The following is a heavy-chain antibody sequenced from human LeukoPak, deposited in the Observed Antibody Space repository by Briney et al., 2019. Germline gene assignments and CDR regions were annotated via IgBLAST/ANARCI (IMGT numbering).Heavy chain of an antibody. D-gene: IGHD3-10*01. CDR3: ARDGFFGSGIVGAFDI. Sequence: ASVKVSCKASGYTFSSYGISWVRQAPGQRPEWMGWISAYNGNTNYAQKFQGRVTMITDTSTSTAYMELRSLRSDDTAVYYCARDGFFGSGIVGAFDIWGQETMVTVSS. J-gene: IGHJ3*02. V-gene: IGHV1-18*01. CDR2: ISAYNGNT. CDR1: GYTFSSYG.